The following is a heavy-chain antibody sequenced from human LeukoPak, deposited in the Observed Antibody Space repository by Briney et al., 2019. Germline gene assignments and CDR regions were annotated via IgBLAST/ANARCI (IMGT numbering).Heavy chain of an antibody. J-gene: IGHJ4*02. D-gene: IGHD2/OR15-2a*01. CDR2: IIPIFGTA. CDR1: GGTFRSYA. CDR3: ARVRRIFSTHYFDY. Sequence: SVKVSCKASGGTFRSYAISWVRQAPGQGLEWMGRIIPIFGTANYAQKFQGRVTITTDESTSTAYMELSSLRSEDTAVYYCARVRRIFSTHYFDYWGQGTLVTVSS. V-gene: IGHV1-69*05.